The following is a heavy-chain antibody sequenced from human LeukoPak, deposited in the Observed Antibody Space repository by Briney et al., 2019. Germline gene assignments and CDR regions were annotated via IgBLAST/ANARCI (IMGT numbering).Heavy chain of an antibody. CDR1: GFTVSSNY. D-gene: IGHD5-18*01. CDR3: ARDLRGYSYGFGLGGMDV. V-gene: IGHV3-53*01. Sequence: HTGGSLRLSCAASGFTVSSNYMSWVRQAPGKGLEWVSVIYSCGSTYYADSVKGRFTISRDNSKNTLYLQMNSLRAEDTAVYYCARDLRGYSYGFGLGGMDVWGQGTTVTVSS. CDR2: IYSCGST. J-gene: IGHJ6*02.